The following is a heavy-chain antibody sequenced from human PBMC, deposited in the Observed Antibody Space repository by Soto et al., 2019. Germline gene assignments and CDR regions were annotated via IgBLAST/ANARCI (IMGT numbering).Heavy chain of an antibody. V-gene: IGHV4-59*01. J-gene: IGHJ5*02. CDR2: IYYSGST. Sequence: SETLSLACTVSGGSISSYYWSWIRQPPGKGLEWIGYIYYSGSTNYNPSLKSRVTISVDTSKNQFSLKLSSVTAADTAVYYCASGVDDQLEGNCFDPWGQGTLVTVSS. CDR1: GGSISSYY. CDR3: ASGVDDQLEGNCFDP. D-gene: IGHD2-2*01.